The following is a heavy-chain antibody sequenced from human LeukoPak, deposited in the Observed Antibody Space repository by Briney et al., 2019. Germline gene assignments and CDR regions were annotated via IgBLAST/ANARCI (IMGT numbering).Heavy chain of an antibody. J-gene: IGHJ6*02. V-gene: IGHV4-59*01. CDR2: IYYSGST. CDR1: GGSISSYY. CDR3: AGGRDCSTSCYSGYYHYDMDV. Sequence: SETLSLTCTVSGGSISSYYWSWIRQPPGKGLEWIGYIYYSGSTNYNPSLKSRVTISVDTSKNQFSLKLSSVTAADTAVYYCAGGRDCSTSCYSGYYHYDMDVWGQGTTVTVSS. D-gene: IGHD2-2*02.